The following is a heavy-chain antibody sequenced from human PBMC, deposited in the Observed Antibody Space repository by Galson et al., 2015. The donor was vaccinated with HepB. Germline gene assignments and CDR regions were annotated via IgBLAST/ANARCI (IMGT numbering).Heavy chain of an antibody. Sequence: TMFLSCPVSGGFISSGSYYWRRTRQPAGKGLEWIRRIYAIGSTNYNPHLKSRVTMSVDTSKNQFSLKLSTVTDADTAVYYCASIVLVPAAVTDAFDIWGQGTMVPVSS. CDR2: IYAIGST. D-gene: IGHD2-2*01. V-gene: IGHV4-61*02. J-gene: IGHJ3*02. CDR3: ASIVLVPAAVTDAFDI. CDR1: GGFISSGSYY.